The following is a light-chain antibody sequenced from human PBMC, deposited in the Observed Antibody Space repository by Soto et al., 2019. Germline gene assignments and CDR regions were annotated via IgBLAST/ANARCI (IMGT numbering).Light chain of an antibody. CDR1: QTVISN. Sequence: DILLTQSPATLSVSPGEKATLSCRASQTVISNLAWYQQKPGQAPRLLIYDASTRATGVPVRFSGSGFGTESALTLISLQSEDVGIYFCQQYTKWPPGMTFGGGTKVEIK. V-gene: IGKV3-15*01. CDR2: DAS. CDR3: QQYTKWPPGMT. J-gene: IGKJ4*01.